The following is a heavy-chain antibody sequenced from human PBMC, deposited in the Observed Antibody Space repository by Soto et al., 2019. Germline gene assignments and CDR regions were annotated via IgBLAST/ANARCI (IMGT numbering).Heavy chain of an antibody. CDR1: AGSISSYY. V-gene: IGHV4-59*01. CDR3: TRSVQSSGWDSWYFDL. D-gene: IGHD6-19*01. Sequence: QVQLQESGPGLVKPSETLSLTCTVSAGSISSYYWSWIRQPPGKGLEWIAYIYYTGRTNYNPSLKSRVTISVDTSKNQFSLDLTSVTVADTAVYYCTRSVQSSGWDSWYFDLWGRGTLVTVSS. CDR2: IYYTGRT. J-gene: IGHJ2*01.